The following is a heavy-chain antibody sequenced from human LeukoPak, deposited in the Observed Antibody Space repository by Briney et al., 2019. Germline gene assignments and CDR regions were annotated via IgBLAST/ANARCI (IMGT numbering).Heavy chain of an antibody. CDR2: INPNSGDT. Sequence: ASVKVSCKASGYTLTDYYMHWVRQAPGQGLEWMGWINPNSGDTNYAQKFQDRVTMTRDTSISTAYMEVSRLRSDDTAVYYCERAREDYSCPGDYWGQGTLLTVSS. CDR1: GYTLTDYY. J-gene: IGHJ4*02. V-gene: IGHV1-2*02. CDR3: ERAREDYSCPGDY. D-gene: IGHD2-15*01.